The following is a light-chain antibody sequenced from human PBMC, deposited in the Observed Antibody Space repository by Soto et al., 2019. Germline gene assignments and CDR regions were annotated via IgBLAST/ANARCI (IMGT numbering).Light chain of an antibody. CDR1: QNVDSNY. Sequence: EILLTQSPGTLSLSPGERATLSCRASQNVDSNYLAWYQQKPGQAPRIIIFGASGRATGIPDRFSGRGSGTDFTLTISRLEPEDFAVYYCQQYGSLSWTFGQGTKVDIK. J-gene: IGKJ1*01. CDR3: QQYGSLSWT. V-gene: IGKV3-20*01. CDR2: GAS.